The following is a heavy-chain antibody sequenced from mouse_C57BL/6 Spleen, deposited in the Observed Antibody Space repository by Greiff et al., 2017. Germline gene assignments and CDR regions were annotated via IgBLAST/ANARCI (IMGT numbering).Heavy chain of an antibody. CDR2: ISSGSSTI. CDR1: GFTFSGYG. D-gene: IGHD1-1*01. J-gene: IGHJ4*01. Sequence: DVMLVESGGGLVKPGGSLKLSCAASGFTFSGYGMHWVRQAPEKGLEWVAYISSGSSTIYYADTVKGRFTISSDNAKNTLFLQMTSLRSEDTAMYYCARSITTVLGGDYYAMDYWGQGTSVTVAS. V-gene: IGHV5-17*01. CDR3: ARSITTVLGGDYYAMDY.